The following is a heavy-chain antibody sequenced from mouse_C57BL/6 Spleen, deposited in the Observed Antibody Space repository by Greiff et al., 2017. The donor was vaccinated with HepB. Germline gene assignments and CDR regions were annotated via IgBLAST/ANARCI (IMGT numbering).Heavy chain of an antibody. V-gene: IGHV5-4*01. CDR2: ISDGGSYT. D-gene: IGHD2-1*01. Sequence: EVQLVESGGGLVKPGGSLKLSCAASGFTFSSYAMSWVRQTPEKRLEWVATISDGGSYTYYPDNVKGRFTISRDNAKNNLYLQMSHLKSEDTAMYYCARDGNYGYYFDYWGQGTTLTVSS. CDR1: GFTFSSYA. J-gene: IGHJ2*01. CDR3: ARDGNYGYYFDY.